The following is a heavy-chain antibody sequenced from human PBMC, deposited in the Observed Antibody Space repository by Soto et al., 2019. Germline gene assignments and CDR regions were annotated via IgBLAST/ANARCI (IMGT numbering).Heavy chain of an antibody. CDR1: GGSISSSSYY. Sequence: QLQMQESSPGLVKPSETLSLTCTVSGGSISSSSYYWGWIRQPPGKRLEWIGSIYYSGSTYYNPSLKSRVTISVDTSKNQFSLKLSSVTATDTAVYYCARPRRTGEGWFDPWGQGTLVTVSS. V-gene: IGHV4-39*01. CDR3: ARPRRTGEGWFDP. J-gene: IGHJ5*02. CDR2: IYYSGST. D-gene: IGHD3-16*01.